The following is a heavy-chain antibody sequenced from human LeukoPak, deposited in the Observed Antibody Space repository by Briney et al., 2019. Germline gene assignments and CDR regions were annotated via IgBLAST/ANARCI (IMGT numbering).Heavy chain of an antibody. J-gene: IGHJ3*02. CDR2: IDHSGST. D-gene: IGHD3-9*01. CDR3: ARGRRPQGRYFDWLSDNFDI. V-gene: IGHV4-34*01. Sequence: SETLSLTCAVYGGSFSGYYWSWIRQPPGKGLEWIGEIDHSGSTNYNPSLKSRLTISVDTSKNHFSLRLSSVTAADTALYYCARGRRPQGRYFDWLSDNFDIWGQGTMVTVFS. CDR1: GGSFSGYY.